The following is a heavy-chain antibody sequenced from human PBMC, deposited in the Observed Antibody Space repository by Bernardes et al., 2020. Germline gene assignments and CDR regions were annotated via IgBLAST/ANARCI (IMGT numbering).Heavy chain of an antibody. CDR3: ARGEWDCSSTSCFNWFDP. J-gene: IGHJ5*02. Sequence: GGSLRLSCAASGITFSSYGMHWVRQAPGKGLEWVAVIWYDGSNKYYADSVKGRFTISRDNSKNTLYLQMNSLRAEDTAVYYCARGEWDCSSTSCFNWFDPWGQGTLVTVSS. CDR2: IWYDGSNK. CDR1: GITFSSYG. V-gene: IGHV3-33*01. D-gene: IGHD2-2*01.